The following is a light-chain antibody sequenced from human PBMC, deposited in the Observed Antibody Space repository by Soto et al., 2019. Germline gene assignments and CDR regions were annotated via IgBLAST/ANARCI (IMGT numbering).Light chain of an antibody. J-gene: IGKJ4*01. CDR1: QSVSSN. Sequence: EIVMTQSPDTLSVSPGERATLSCRASQSVSSNLAWYQQRPGQAPRLLIYDASNRATGIPARFSGSGSGTDFTLTISSLEPEDFAVYYCQQRSIWPLTFGGGTKVDVK. V-gene: IGKV3-11*01. CDR2: DAS. CDR3: QQRSIWPLT.